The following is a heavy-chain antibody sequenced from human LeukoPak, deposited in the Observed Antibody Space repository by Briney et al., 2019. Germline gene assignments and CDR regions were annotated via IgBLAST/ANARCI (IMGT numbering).Heavy chain of an antibody. CDR3: ARQLGSSSIYYYYYMDV. D-gene: IGHD6-6*01. V-gene: IGHV5-51*01. CDR1: GYTFASYW. J-gene: IGHJ6*03. Sequence: GESLKISCKGSGYTFASYWIGWVRQMPGKGLEWIGIIYPGDSDTRYSPSFKGQVTISADKSISTAYLQWSSLKASDTAIYYCARQLGSSSIYYYYYMDVWGTGTTVTVSS. CDR2: IYPGDSDT.